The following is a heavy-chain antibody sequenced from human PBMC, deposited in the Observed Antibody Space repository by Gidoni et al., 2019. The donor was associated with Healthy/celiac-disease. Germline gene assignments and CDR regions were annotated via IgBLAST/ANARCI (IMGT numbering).Heavy chain of an antibody. V-gene: IGHV4-34*01. J-gene: IGHJ4*02. CDR3: ARPAPRGYSSGWYADG. CDR2: INHSGST. CDR1: GGSFSGYY. Sequence: QVQLQQWGAGLLKPSETLSLTCAVYGGSFSGYYWSWIRQPPGKGLEWIGEINHSGSTNYNPSLKSRVTISVDTSKNQFSLKLSSVTAADTAVYYCARPAPRGYSSGWYADGWGQGTLVTVSS. D-gene: IGHD6-19*01.